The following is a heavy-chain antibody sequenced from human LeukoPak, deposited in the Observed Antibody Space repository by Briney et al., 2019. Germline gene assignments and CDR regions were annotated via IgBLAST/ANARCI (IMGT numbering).Heavy chain of an antibody. D-gene: IGHD4-17*01. V-gene: IGHV3-66*01. CDR1: GLTFSSYW. J-gene: IGHJ4*02. CDR2: IYSGGST. CDR3: ARDGDYGDLNFDY. Sequence: PGGPLTLPCAASGLTFSSYWMHWLRHATGKALEWVSVIYSGGSTYYADSVKGRFTISRDNSKNTLYLQMNRLRAEDAAVYYCARDGDYGDLNFDYWGQGTLVTVSS.